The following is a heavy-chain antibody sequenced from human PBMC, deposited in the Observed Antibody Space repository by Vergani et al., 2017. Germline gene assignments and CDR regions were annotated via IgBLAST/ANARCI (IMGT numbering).Heavy chain of an antibody. V-gene: IGHV3-33*05. CDR1: GFTFSSYG. CDR3: ARDFLTRVTTLDYYYMGV. CDR2: ISYDGNKK. J-gene: IGHJ6*03. D-gene: IGHD1-1*01. Sequence: QVQLVESGGGVVQPGGSLRLSCAASGFTFSSYGVHWVRQAPGKGLEWVSVISYDGNKKNYADSVKGRFTISRDNSKNTLYLEMNALRAEDTAVYYCARDFLTRVTTLDYYYMGVWGKGTTVTVSS.